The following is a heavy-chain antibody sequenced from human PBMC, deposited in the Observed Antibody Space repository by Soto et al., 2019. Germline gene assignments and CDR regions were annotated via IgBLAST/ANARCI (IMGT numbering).Heavy chain of an antibody. Sequence: ASVKLSCKASGHTFTGYYVHWVRQAPGQGLEWMGWINPNSGGTNYAQKFQGWVTMTRDTSISTAYMELSRLRSDDTAMYYCARAVSGDYASYYYYMDVWGKGTTVTVSS. CDR1: GHTFTGYY. J-gene: IGHJ6*03. D-gene: IGHD4-17*01. V-gene: IGHV1-2*04. CDR3: ARAVSGDYASYYYYMDV. CDR2: INPNSGGT.